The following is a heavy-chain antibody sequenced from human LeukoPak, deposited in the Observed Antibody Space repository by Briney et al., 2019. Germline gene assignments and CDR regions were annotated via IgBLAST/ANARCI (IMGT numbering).Heavy chain of an antibody. CDR3: AKENYDILTGYVPFDY. CDR1: GFTFSSYA. J-gene: IGHJ4*02. D-gene: IGHD3-9*01. CDR2: ISGSGGST. V-gene: IGHV3-23*01. Sequence: PGGSLRLSCAGSGFTFSSYARSWVRQAPGKGLEWASAISGSGGSTYYADSVKGRFTISRDNSKNTLYLQMNSLRAEDTAVYYCAKENYDILTGYVPFDYWGQGTLVTVSS.